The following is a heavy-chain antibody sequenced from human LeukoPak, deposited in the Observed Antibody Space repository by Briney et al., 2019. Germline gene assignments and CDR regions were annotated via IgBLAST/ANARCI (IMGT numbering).Heavy chain of an antibody. CDR3: AKGYDSSGYYVYDLRNDAFDI. Sequence: GASVKISCKASGGTFSSYAISWVRQAPGQGLEWMGGIIPIFGTANYAQKFQGRVTITADESTSTAYMELSSLRSEDTAVYYCAKGYDSSGYYVYDLRNDAFDIWGQGTTVTVSS. CDR1: GGTFSSYA. V-gene: IGHV1-69*13. D-gene: IGHD3-22*01. J-gene: IGHJ3*02. CDR2: IIPIFGTA.